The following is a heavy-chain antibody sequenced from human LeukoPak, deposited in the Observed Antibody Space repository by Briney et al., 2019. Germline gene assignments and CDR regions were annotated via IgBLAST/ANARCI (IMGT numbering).Heavy chain of an antibody. CDR1: GYTFATYG. CDR3: ARDTAPNDSSGYPDDY. J-gene: IGHJ4*02. CDR2: ISAYNGNT. D-gene: IGHD3-22*01. Sequence: GASVKVSCKASGYTFATYGISWVRQAPGQGLDWMGWISAYNGNTNYAQKFHDRVTMTTDTSTSTAYMELRSLRSDDTAVYYCARDTAPNDSSGYPDDYWGQGTLVTVSS. V-gene: IGHV1-18*01.